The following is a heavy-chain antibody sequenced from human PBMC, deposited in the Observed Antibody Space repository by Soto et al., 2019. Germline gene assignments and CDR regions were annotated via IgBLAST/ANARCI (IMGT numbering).Heavy chain of an antibody. CDR2: INHNGNN. CDR1: GGSFSTYY. CDR3: ARGGSNDWQVAFDI. D-gene: IGHD3-9*01. Sequence: SETLSLTCVVSGGSFSTYYYSRIRQSPGKGPEWIGEINHNGNNNYSPSLKSRVTMSLDTSKNQFSLKLTSVTAADTAVYYCARGGSNDWQVAFDIWGQGTMVTVSS. J-gene: IGHJ3*02. V-gene: IGHV4-34*01.